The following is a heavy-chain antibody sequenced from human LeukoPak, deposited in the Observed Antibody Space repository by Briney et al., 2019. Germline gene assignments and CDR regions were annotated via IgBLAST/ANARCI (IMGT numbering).Heavy chain of an antibody. V-gene: IGHV3-48*01. CDR1: GFTFSDYS. Sequence: PGGSLRLSCAASGFTFSDYSMNWVRQAPGKGLEWVSYISSGSSTIYHTDSVKGRFTISRDNAKNSLSLQMNSLRAEDTAVYYCARNKPYDKWGQGTLVTVSS. J-gene: IGHJ4*02. CDR2: ISSGSSTI. CDR3: ARNKPYDK. D-gene: IGHD3-9*01.